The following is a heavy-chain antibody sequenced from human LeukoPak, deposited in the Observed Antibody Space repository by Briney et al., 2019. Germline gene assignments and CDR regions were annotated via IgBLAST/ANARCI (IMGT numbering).Heavy chain of an antibody. D-gene: IGHD2-2*01. Sequence: GASVKVSCKASGYTFTGYYMHWVRQAPGQGLEWMGWINPNSGGTNYAQKFQGRVTMTRDTSISTAYMELSRLRSDDTAVYYCARVIGYCSITSCSPFDYWGQGTLVTVSS. CDR3: ARVIGYCSITSCSPFDY. CDR1: GYTFTGYY. CDR2: INPNSGGT. J-gene: IGHJ4*02. V-gene: IGHV1-2*02.